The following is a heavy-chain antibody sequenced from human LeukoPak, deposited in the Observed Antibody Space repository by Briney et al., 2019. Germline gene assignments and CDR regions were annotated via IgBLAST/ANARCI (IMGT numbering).Heavy chain of an antibody. CDR2: ISGSGGST. J-gene: IGHJ4*02. CDR3: AKDALPYDILTGYSDY. CDR1: GFTFSSYA. D-gene: IGHD3-9*01. Sequence: GGSLRLSCAASGFTFSSYAMSWVRQAPGKGLEWVSAISGSGGSTYYADSVKGRFTISRDNSKNTLYLQMNSLRAEDTAVYYCAKDALPYDILTGYSDYWGQGTLVTVSS. V-gene: IGHV3-23*01.